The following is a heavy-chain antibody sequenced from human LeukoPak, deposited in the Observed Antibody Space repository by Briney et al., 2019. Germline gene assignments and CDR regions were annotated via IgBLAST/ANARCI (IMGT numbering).Heavy chain of an antibody. CDR3: ARRYRGSGSHLFDY. Sequence: ASVKVSCKASGYTFTSYAMNWVRQAPGQGLEWMGWINTNTGNPTYAQGFTGRFVFSLDTSVSTAYLQISSLKAEDTAVYYCARRYRGSGSHLFDYWGQGTLVTASS. J-gene: IGHJ4*02. V-gene: IGHV7-4-1*02. D-gene: IGHD1-26*01. CDR1: GYTFTSYA. CDR2: INTNTGNP.